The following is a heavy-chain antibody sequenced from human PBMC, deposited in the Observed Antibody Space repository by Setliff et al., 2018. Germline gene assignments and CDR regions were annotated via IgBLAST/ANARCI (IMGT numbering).Heavy chain of an antibody. CDR1: GYSISSGYI. CDR2: IGHTGSI. CDR3: ARDLGHGGDSDY. V-gene: IGHV4-38-2*02. J-gene: IGHJ4*02. Sequence: PSETLSLTCTVSGYSISSGYIWGWIRQPPGKGLEWVGNIGHTGSINYNPSLKSRLTISRDTSKNQVSLKLNSVTASDTTVYYCARDLGHGGDSDYWGQGILVTVSS. D-gene: IGHD2-21*02.